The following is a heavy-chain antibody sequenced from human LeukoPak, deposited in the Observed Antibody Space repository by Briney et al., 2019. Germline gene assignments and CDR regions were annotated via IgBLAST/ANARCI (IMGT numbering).Heavy chain of an antibody. Sequence: SETLSLTCTVSGGSISSYYWSWIRQPGGKGLEWIGRFYRSGTANYNPSLETRVTISVDTSKNQFSLKLSSVTAADTAVYYCAREIGVNHLDHWGHGTLVTVSS. CDR3: AREIGVNHLDH. J-gene: IGHJ4*01. D-gene: IGHD3-22*01. CDR1: GGSISSYY. CDR2: FYRSGTA. V-gene: IGHV4-4*07.